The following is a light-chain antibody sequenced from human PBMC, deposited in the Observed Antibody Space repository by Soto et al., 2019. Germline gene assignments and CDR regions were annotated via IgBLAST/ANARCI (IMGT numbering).Light chain of an antibody. Sequence: QSVLTQPPSASGTPGQGVAISCSGSSSNMGSNTVNWYQHLPGTAPKLLIYNDNQWPSGVPDRFFGSKSGTSASLAITGLQSEDEADYYCAAWDGSLNHILFGGGTKLTVL. V-gene: IGLV1-44*01. CDR1: SSNMGSNT. J-gene: IGLJ2*01. CDR3: AAWDGSLNHIL. CDR2: NDN.